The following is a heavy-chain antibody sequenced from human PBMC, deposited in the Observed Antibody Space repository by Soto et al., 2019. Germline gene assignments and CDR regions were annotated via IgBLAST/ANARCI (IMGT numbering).Heavy chain of an antibody. J-gene: IGHJ4*02. CDR1: GGSIRGSSYY. CDR2: TYYSGST. D-gene: IGHD5-18*01. Sequence: QLQLQESGPGLVKPSETLSLTCTVSGGSIRGSSYYWGWFRQPPGKGLEWIGSTYYSGSTYYNPSLKSRVTISADTSKDQLSLDLTSVTAADTAVYYCARGWMQLWSAADCWGQGALVTVSS. V-gene: IGHV4-39*01. CDR3: ARGWMQLWSAADC.